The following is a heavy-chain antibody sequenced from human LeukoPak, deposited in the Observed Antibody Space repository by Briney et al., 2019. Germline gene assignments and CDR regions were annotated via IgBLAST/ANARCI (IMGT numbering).Heavy chain of an antibody. D-gene: IGHD3-22*01. CDR2: ISSGGGDM. CDR1: GYSISSGYY. Sequence: LSLTCTVSGYSISSGYYWGWIRQPPGKGLEWVSYISSGGGDMYYADSVKGRFTISRDNAKNSLYLQMNSLRAEDTAVYYCANFYYYDSSGPWDYWGQGTLVTVSS. CDR3: ANFYYYDSSGPWDY. V-gene: IGHV3-11*04. J-gene: IGHJ4*02.